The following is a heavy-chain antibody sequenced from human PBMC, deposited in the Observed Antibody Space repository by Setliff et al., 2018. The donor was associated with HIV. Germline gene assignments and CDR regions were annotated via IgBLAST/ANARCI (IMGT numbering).Heavy chain of an antibody. D-gene: IGHD3-3*01. V-gene: IGHV4-59*01. J-gene: IGHJ5*02. Sequence: PSETLSLTCTVSGASISTYYWSWIRQPPGKGLEWIGYIFYSGSSNYNPSLKSRVTMSVDTSKNQFSLNLTSVTAADTAVYYCARGRGSYNFWSGLARGDNWFDPWGQGTLVTVSS. CDR2: IFYSGSS. CDR3: ARGRGSYNFWSGLARGDNWFDP. CDR1: GASISTYY.